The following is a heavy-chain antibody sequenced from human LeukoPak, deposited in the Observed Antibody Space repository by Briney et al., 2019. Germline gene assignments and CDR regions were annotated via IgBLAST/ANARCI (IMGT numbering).Heavy chain of an antibody. J-gene: IGHJ4*02. CDR2: INPNSGAT. CDR1: EDTFNGYY. Sequence: GASVKVSCKASEDTFNGYYIHWVRQAPGQGLEWMGRINPNSGATNYAEKFQGRVIMTRDTSISTVYMELSRLRSDDMAVYYCASCYYDTSGYSYFDSWGQGTLVTVSS. D-gene: IGHD3-22*01. V-gene: IGHV1-2*06. CDR3: ASCYYDTSGYSYFDS.